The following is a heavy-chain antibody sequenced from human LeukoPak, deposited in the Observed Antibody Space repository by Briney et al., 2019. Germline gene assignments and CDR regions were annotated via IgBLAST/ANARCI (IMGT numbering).Heavy chain of an antibody. CDR3: ARGRVDTAMVSNY. V-gene: IGHV3-33*08. D-gene: IGHD5-18*01. CDR2: IWYDGSNK. CDR1: GFTFSSYA. J-gene: IGHJ4*02. Sequence: GGSLRLSCAASGFTFSSYAMHWVRQAPGKGLEWVAVIWYDGSNKYYADSVKGRFTISRDNSKNTLYLQMNSLRAEDTAVYYCARGRVDTAMVSNYWGQGTLVTVSS.